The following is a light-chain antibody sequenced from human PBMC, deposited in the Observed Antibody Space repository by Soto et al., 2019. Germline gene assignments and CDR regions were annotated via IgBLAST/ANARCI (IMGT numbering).Light chain of an antibody. Sequence: IVLTQSPGTMSLSPVERATLSCTASQSVSSSYLAWYQQKPGQDPRLLIYGASNRATGIPDRFSGSGSGTDFTLTISRLEPEDFAVYYCKQYGSSGTVGKGNKVDIK. V-gene: IGKV3-20*01. CDR3: KQYGSSGT. CDR2: GAS. J-gene: IGKJ1*01. CDR1: QSVSSSY.